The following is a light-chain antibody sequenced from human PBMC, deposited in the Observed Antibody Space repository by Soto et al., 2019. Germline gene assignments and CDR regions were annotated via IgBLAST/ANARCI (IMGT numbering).Light chain of an antibody. CDR1: SSDVGGYNY. J-gene: IGLJ3*02. Sequence: QSVLTQPASASGSPGQSITISCTGTSSDVGGYNYVSWYQQHPGKAPKLMIYEVSNRPSGVSNRFSGSKSGNTASLTISGLQAEDEADYYCSSYTSSSTLDWVFGGGTKLTVL. V-gene: IGLV2-14*01. CDR2: EVS. CDR3: SSYTSSSTLDWV.